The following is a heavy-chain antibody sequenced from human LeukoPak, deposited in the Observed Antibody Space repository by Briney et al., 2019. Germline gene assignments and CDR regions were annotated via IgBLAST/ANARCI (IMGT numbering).Heavy chain of an antibody. Sequence: PGGSLRLSCAASGFTFSSYAMSWVRQAPGKGLEWVSAISGSGGSTYYADSVKGRFTISRDNSKNTLYLQMNSLRAEDTAVYYCAKQTYYYDSSGETFDYWGQGTLVTVSS. CDR1: GFTFSSYA. J-gene: IGHJ4*02. CDR2: ISGSGGST. CDR3: AKQTYYYDSSGETFDY. D-gene: IGHD3-22*01. V-gene: IGHV3-23*01.